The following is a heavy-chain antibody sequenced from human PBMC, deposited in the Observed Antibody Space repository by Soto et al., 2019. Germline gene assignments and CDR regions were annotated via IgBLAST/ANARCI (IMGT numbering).Heavy chain of an antibody. CDR1: GLPISNAW. V-gene: IGHV3-15*07. J-gene: IGHJ6*02. CDR2: IKTKSEGRPT. CDR3: TTGSVEGV. Sequence: EVQLVESGGGLIQPGGSLRLSCAASGLPISNAWMNWVRQAPGKGLEWAGRIKTKSEGRPTDYAAAVKGRFTVSRDDSKNTLYLQMNCLKTEDTAVYYCTTGSVEGVWGQGTTVTVSS. D-gene: IGHD2-15*01.